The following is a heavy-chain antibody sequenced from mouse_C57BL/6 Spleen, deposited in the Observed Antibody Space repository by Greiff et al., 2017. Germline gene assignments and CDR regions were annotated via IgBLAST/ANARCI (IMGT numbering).Heavy chain of an antibody. CDR1: GYTFTDYN. CDR3: ARQVYGSSGAMDD. D-gene: IGHD1-1*01. V-gene: IGHV1-18*01. Sequence: VQLQQSGPELVKPGASVKIPCKASGYTFTDYNMDWVKQSHGKSLEWIGDINPNNGGTIYNQKFKGKATLTVDKSSITAYMERRSLTAEDTAVYYCARQVYGSSGAMDDWGQGTSVTVSS. CDR2: INPNNGGT. J-gene: IGHJ4*01.